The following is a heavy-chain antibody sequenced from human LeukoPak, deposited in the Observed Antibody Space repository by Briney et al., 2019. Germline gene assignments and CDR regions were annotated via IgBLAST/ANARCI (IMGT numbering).Heavy chain of an antibody. CDR3: ARRVCSGGSCFSDF. D-gene: IGHD2-15*01. Sequence: GGSLRLSCAASGFAFSNYAMSWVRQAPEKGLEWVSSISGGGAGTYYADSVKGRFTISRDNAKNSLYLQMNSLRVEDTAVYFCARRVCSGGSCFSDFWGQGTLVTVSS. CDR2: ISGGGAGT. CDR1: GFAFSNYA. V-gene: IGHV3-23*01. J-gene: IGHJ4*02.